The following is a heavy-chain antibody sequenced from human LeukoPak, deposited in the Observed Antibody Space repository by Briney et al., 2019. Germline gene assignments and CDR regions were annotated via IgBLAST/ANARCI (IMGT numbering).Heavy chain of an antibody. J-gene: IGHJ3*02. Sequence: GGSLRLSCAASGPTFSRSAMHWVRQAPGKGLEWVAVISYDGTNKYCEDSVKGRFTISRDSSKSTLYLQMNSLRAEDTAVYYCAKGSSTGRWVQLELDAFDIWGQGTMVTVSS. CDR2: ISYDGTNK. CDR3: AKGSSTGRWVQLELDAFDI. V-gene: IGHV3-30*18. D-gene: IGHD5-24*01. CDR1: GPTFSRSA.